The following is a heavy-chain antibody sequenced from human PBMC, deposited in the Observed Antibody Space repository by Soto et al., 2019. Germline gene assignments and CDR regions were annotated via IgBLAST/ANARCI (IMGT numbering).Heavy chain of an antibody. CDR1: GYTFTNYG. CDR2: ISAYNGNT. V-gene: IGHV1-18*01. J-gene: IGHJ5*02. Sequence: QVPLVQSGAEVKKPGASVKVSCKASGYTFTNYGISWVRQAPGQGLEWMGWISAYNGNTNYAQRLQDRVTMTTDTSTNTAYMELRSLRSDDTAMYYCARDGYPAYNWLDPWGQGTLVTVSS. CDR3: ARDGYPAYNWLDP. D-gene: IGHD5-12*01.